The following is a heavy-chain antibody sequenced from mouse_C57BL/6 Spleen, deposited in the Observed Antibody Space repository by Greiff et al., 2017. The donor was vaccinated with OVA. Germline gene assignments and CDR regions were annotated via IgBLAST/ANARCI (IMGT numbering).Heavy chain of an antibody. Sequence: VQLQQSGPELVQPGASVQISCKASGYAFSSSWMNWVKQRPGKGLEWIGRIYPGDGDTTYNGKCKGKATLTAAKSSSTAYMQRSSLTSEDSAVYFWAGYDYRAWGQGTTLTVSS. CDR1: GYAFSSSW. CDR2: IYPGDGDT. CDR3: AGYDYRA. V-gene: IGHV1-82*01. J-gene: IGHJ2*01. D-gene: IGHD2-4*01.